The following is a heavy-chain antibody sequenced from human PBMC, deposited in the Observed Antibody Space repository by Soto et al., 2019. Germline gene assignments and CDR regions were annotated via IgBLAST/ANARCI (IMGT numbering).Heavy chain of an antibody. CDR2: IYHSGST. CDR3: AASCVACGGFNYYGMDV. V-gene: IGHV4-31*03. J-gene: IGHJ6*02. Sequence: SETLSLTCTVSGGSISSGSYYWDWIRQPPGKGLEWIGYIYHSGSTYYNPSLKSRVTISVDTSKNQFSLKLSSVTAADTAVYYCAASCVACGGFNYYGMDVWGQGTTVTVSS. CDR1: GGSISSGSYY. D-gene: IGHD2-21*01.